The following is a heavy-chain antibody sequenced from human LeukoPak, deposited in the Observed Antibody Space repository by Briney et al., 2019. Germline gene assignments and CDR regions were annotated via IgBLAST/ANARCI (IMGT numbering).Heavy chain of an antibody. Sequence: GGSLRLSCAASGFTFSSYGMHWVRQAPGKGLEWVAFIRYDGSNKYYADSVKGRFTISRDNSKNTLYLQMNSLRAEDTAVYYCAKMDGDYEVAFDYWGQGTLVTVSS. CDR2: IRYDGSNK. D-gene: IGHD4-17*01. CDR3: AKMDGDYEVAFDY. V-gene: IGHV3-30*02. J-gene: IGHJ4*02. CDR1: GFTFSSYG.